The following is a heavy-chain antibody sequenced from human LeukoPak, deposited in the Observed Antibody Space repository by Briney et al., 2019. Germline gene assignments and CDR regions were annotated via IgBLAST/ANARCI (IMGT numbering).Heavy chain of an antibody. CDR3: ARGASSSGWYGPPDYQYYLRD. CDR1: GFTFGTSW. Sequence: PGGSLRLSCAASGFTFGTSWMHWARQAPGRGLVWISRINSDGSSTRYADPVQGRFTISRDNAKSTVFLQMNNVRVDDTAVYYCARGASSSGWYGPPDYQYYLRDWGKGTTVIISS. V-gene: IGHV3-74*01. J-gene: IGHJ6*03. CDR2: INSDGSST. D-gene: IGHD6-19*01.